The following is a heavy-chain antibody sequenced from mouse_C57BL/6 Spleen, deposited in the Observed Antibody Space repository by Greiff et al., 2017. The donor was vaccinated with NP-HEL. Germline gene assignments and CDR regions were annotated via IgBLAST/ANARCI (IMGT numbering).Heavy chain of an antibody. V-gene: IGHV3-6*01. D-gene: IGHD2-1*01. J-gene: IGHJ2*01. Sequence: DVKLQESGPGLVKPSQSLSLTCSVTGYSITSGYYWNWIRQFPGNKLEWMGYISYDGSNNYNPSLKNRISITRDTSKNQFFLKLNSVTTEDTATYYCASYYGYFDYWGQGTTLTVSS. CDR1: GYSITSGYY. CDR2: ISYDGSN. CDR3: ASYYGYFDY.